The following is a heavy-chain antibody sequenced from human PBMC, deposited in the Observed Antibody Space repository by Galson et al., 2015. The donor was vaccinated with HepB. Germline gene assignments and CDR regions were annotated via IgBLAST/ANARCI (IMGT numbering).Heavy chain of an antibody. D-gene: IGHD3-10*01. V-gene: IGHV3-30*17. CDR3: ARSITMVRINTPDY. CDR2: IAHDGKTE. CDR1: GFTFSSYA. J-gene: IGHJ4*02. Sequence: SLRLSCAASGFTFSSYAVHWVRQAPGKGLEWVAVIAHDGKTEYYADSVRSRFTISRDNSNNTPYLQLNSPRLEDTAVYYCARSITMVRINTPDYWGQGTLVIVSS.